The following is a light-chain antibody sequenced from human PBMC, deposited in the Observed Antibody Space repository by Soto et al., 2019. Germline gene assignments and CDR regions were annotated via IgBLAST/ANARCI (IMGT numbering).Light chain of an antibody. CDR1: QSVSSN. CDR3: QHYNNWPNKWT. Sequence: EIVMTQSPATLSVSPGERATLSCRASQSVSSNLAWYQQKPGQAPRLLIYGASTRATGIPARFSGSGSGTEFTLTISSLQSEDFAVYYCQHYNNWPNKWTFGQGTKV. J-gene: IGKJ1*01. V-gene: IGKV3-15*01. CDR2: GAS.